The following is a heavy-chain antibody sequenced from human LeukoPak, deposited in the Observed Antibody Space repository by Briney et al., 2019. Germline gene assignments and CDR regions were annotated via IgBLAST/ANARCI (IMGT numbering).Heavy chain of an antibody. J-gene: IGHJ4*02. CDR2: IKQDGSER. Sequence: AGGSLRLSCAASGFTFSSYWMSWVRQAPGRGLEWVANIKQDGSERYYVDSVKGRFAISRDNAKNSLYLQMGSLRAEDTAVYCCARAAHSSSAFWGQGTLVTVSS. CDR3: ARAAHSSSAF. CDR1: GFTFSSYW. D-gene: IGHD6-13*01. V-gene: IGHV3-7*01.